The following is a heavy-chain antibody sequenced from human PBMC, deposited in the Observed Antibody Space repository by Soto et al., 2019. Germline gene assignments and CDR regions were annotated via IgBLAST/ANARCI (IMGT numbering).Heavy chain of an antibody. J-gene: IGHJ4*02. V-gene: IGHV4-39*01. Sequence: QLQLQESGPGLVKPSETLSLTCTVSGGSISSTSYYWVWIRQPPGKGLEWIGSFYYSGSTYYNPSLKSRVTISVDTSENQFSLKLSPVTAADTAVYYCARQVVDGTMAGTGSFDYWGQGTLVTVSS. CDR2: FYYSGST. CDR3: ARQVVDGTMAGTGSFDY. D-gene: IGHD3-10*01. CDR1: GGSISSTSYY.